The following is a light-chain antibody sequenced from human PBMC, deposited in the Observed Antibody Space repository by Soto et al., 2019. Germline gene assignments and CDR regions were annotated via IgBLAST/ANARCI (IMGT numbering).Light chain of an antibody. CDR1: QSISSN. Sequence: TEKPHAPATRSLWPAAKATLTCRASQSISSNLAWYQQKPGQAPRLLIYGASTRATGILARFSGSGYGTEFNLSLRCLQSEGFAVSFCERSNTCALSVGQGTRLEIK. CDR3: ERSNTCALS. V-gene: IGKV3-15*01. J-gene: IGKJ5*01. CDR2: GAS.